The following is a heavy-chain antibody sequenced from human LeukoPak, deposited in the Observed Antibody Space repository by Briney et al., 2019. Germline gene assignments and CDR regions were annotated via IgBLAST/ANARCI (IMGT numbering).Heavy chain of an antibody. J-gene: IGHJ4*02. V-gene: IGHV3-30*03. CDR2: ISYDGIKK. CDR1: GFTFSSYS. CDR3: ARRLQQAYFDY. Sequence: GGSLRLSCAASGFTFSSYSMNWVRQAPGKGLEWVALISYDGIKKYDPDSVKGRFTISRDDSKNTLYLQMNIPGAEDTAVYYWARRLQQAYFDYWGQGTLVTVSS. D-gene: IGHD5-12*01.